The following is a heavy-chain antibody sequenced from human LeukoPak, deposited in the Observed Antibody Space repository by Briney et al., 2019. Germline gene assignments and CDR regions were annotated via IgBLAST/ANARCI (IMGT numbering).Heavy chain of an antibody. CDR1: DGSFSGYY. CDR2: INHSGST. V-gene: IGHV4-34*01. CDR3: ARAAGEDTAWHGGSDY. J-gene: IGHJ4*02. D-gene: IGHD5-18*01. Sequence: SETLSLTCAVYDGSFSGYYWGWIRQPPGKGLEWIGEINHSGSTNYNPSLKSRVTISVDTSKNQFSLKLSSVTAADTAVYYCARAAGEDTAWHGGSDYWGQGTLVTVSS.